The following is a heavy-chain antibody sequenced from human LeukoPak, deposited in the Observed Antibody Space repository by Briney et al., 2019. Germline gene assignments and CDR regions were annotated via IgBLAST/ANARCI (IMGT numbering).Heavy chain of an antibody. V-gene: IGHV3-53*04. D-gene: IGHD7-27*01. CDR1: GFTINSNY. CDR3: ARRDVLGTLDY. CDR2: IYSAGNT. Sequence: GGSLRLSCAASGFTINSNYMSWVRQAPGKGLEWLSIIYSAGNTYYADSVKGRFTISRHNSRNTLYLHMNSLRTEDTAMYYCARRDVLGTLDYWGQGTLVTVSS. J-gene: IGHJ4*02.